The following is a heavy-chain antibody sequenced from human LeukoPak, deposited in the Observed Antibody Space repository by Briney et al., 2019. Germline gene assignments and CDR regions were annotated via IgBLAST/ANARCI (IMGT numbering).Heavy chain of an antibody. CDR3: ARVRYGSGTLIFDY. V-gene: IGHV4-31*03. CDR1: GGSISSGGYY. CDR2: IYYSGST. D-gene: IGHD3-10*01. J-gene: IGHJ4*02. Sequence: SQTLSLTCTVSGGSISSGGYYWSWIRQHPGKGLEWIVYIYYSGSTYYNPSLKSRVTISVDTSKNQFSLKLSSVTAADTAVYYCARVRYGSGTLIFDYWGQGTLVTVSS.